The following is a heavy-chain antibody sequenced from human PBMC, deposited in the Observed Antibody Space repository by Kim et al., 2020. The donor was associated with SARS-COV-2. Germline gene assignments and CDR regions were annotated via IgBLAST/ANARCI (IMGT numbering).Heavy chain of an antibody. CDR1: GYTFTNSA. CDR2: INTGTGNT. CDR3: ARGYSSGWD. J-gene: IGHJ4*02. V-gene: IGHV1-3*04. D-gene: IGHD5-18*01. Sequence: ASVKVSCKASGYTFTNSAMHWVRQSPGQRLECMGWINTGTGNTKYSQKFQGRVTITWDTSATTAYMELNSLRSEDTSVYYCARGYSSGWDWGQGPLVTVSS.